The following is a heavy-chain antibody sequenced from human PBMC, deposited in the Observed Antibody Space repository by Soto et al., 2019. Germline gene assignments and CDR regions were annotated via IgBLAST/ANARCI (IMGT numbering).Heavy chain of an antibody. Sequence: VGSLRLSCAASGFTFSSYSMNWVRQAPGKGLQWISYISSSSNTIYYADSVKGRFTVSRDNAKNSVYLQMNSLRVEDTAVYYCARENFNSSSWPLDYWGQGTLVTVSP. CDR3: ARENFNSSSWPLDY. V-gene: IGHV3-48*04. CDR1: GFTFSSYS. D-gene: IGHD6-13*01. J-gene: IGHJ4*02. CDR2: ISSSSNTI.